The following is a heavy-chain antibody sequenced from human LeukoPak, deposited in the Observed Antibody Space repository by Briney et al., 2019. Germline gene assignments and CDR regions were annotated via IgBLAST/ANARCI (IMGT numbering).Heavy chain of an antibody. D-gene: IGHD2-2*01. CDR3: ARDLEKDIVVVPAEYYYGMDV. V-gene: IGHV1-69*13. CDR2: IIPIFGTA. CDR1: GGTFSSYA. Sequence: GASVKVSCKASGGTFSSYAISWVRQAPGQGLEWMGGIIPIFGTANYAQKFQGRVTITADESTSTAYMELSSLRSEDTAVYYCARDLEKDIVVVPAEYYYGMDVWGQGTTVTVSS. J-gene: IGHJ6*02.